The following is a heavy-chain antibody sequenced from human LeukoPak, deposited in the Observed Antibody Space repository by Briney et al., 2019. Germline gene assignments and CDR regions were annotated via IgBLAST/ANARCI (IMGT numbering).Heavy chain of an antibody. Sequence: PGGSLRLSCAASGFTFSSDAMSWVRQAPGKGLEWVSAISGGGGSTYYADSVKGRFTISRDNSKNTLYLQMNSLRAEDTAVYYCAKTPTYDYVWGSYRYTADLYYFDYWGQGTLVTVSS. CDR1: GFTFSSDA. CDR3: AKTPTYDYVWGSYRYTADLYYFDY. D-gene: IGHD3-16*02. J-gene: IGHJ4*02. V-gene: IGHV3-23*01. CDR2: ISGGGGST.